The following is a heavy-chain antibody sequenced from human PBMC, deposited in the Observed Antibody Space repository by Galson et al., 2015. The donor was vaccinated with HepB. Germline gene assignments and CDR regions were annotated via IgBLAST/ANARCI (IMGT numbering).Heavy chain of an antibody. V-gene: IGHV1-18*01. Sequence: SVKVSCKASSYTFTSYGISWVRQAPGQGLEWLGWTSTYNGDTNYAQKFQGRVTMTTDTSTSTAYMELRSLRSDDTAVYYCARDHEGYCTDGVCQTGWFDPWGQGTLVTVSS. J-gene: IGHJ5*02. CDR1: SYTFTSYG. CDR2: TSTYNGDT. CDR3: ARDHEGYCTDGVCQTGWFDP. D-gene: IGHD2-8*01.